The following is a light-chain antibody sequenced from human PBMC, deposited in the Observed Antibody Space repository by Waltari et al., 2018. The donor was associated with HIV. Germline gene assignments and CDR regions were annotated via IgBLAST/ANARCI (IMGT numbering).Light chain of an antibody. V-gene: IGLV3-1*01. CDR2: QDS. CDR1: KLGDNY. Sequence: YQLTQPPSVSVSPGQTASITCSGAKLGDNYAGWYQQKPGQSPGLVIYQDSKRPSGIPERFSGSNSGNTATLTISGTQAMDEADYYCQAWDSSTAYVVFGGGTKLTVL. J-gene: IGLJ2*01. CDR3: QAWDSSTAYVV.